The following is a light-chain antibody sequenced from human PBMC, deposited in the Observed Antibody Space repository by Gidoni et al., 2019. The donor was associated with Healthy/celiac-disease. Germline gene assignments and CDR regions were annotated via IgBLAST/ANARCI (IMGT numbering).Light chain of an antibody. Sequence: GERATLSCRASQSVSSSYLAWYQQKPGQAPRLLIYGASSRATGIPDRFSGSGSGTDFTLTISRLEPEDFAVYYCQQYGSSPPTFGQGTKLEIK. V-gene: IGKV3-20*01. J-gene: IGKJ2*01. CDR2: GAS. CDR1: QSVSSSY. CDR3: QQYGSSPPT.